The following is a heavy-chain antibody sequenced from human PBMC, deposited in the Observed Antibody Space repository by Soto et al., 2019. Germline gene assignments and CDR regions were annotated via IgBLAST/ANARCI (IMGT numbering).Heavy chain of an antibody. D-gene: IGHD3-22*01. CDR3: ARGCYDSSGYHADY. CDR1: GGSISSGDYY. J-gene: IGHJ4*02. V-gene: IGHV4-30-4*01. Sequence: QVQLQESGPGLVKPSQTLSLTCTVSGGSISSGDYYWSWIRQPPGKGLEWIGYIYYSGSTYYNPSLKRRVTIPVDPSKNQFSLMLSSVTAADTAVYYCARGCYDSSGYHADYWGQGTLVTVSS. CDR2: IYYSGST.